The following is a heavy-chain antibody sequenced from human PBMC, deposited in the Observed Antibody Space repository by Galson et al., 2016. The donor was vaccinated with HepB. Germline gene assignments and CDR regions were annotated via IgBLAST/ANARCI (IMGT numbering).Heavy chain of an antibody. D-gene: IGHD2-2*01. J-gene: IGHJ5*02. CDR3: ASDIVVEPAA. CDR1: GLNVITNY. V-gene: IGHV3-53*01. CDR2: IYTDDNT. Sequence: SLRLSCAASGLNVITNYMAWVRQAPGKGLKWVSVIYTDDNTYFAASVKGRFTISRDNTKNSLHLQMNSLRAEDTAVYYCASDIVVEPAAWGQGTLVTVPS.